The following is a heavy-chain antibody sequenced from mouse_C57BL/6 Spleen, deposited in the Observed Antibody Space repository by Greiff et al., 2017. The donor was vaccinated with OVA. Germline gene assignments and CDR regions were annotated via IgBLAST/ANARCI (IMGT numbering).Heavy chain of an antibody. J-gene: IGHJ4*01. CDR1: GYAFSSYW. D-gene: IGHD4-1*01. CDR2: IYPGDGDT. Sequence: LQESGAELVKPGASVKISCKASGYAFSSYWMNWVKQRPGKGLEWIGQIYPGDGDTNYNGKFKGKATLTADKSSSTAYMQLSSLTSEDSAVYFCAREGGDWDGYAMDYWGQGTSVTVSS. V-gene: IGHV1-80*01. CDR3: AREGGDWDGYAMDY.